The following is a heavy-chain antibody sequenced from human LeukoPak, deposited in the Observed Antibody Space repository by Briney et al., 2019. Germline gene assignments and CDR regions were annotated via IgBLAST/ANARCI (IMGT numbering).Heavy chain of an antibody. D-gene: IGHD3-16*02. CDR1: GGSISSYY. J-gene: IGHJ5*02. CDR2: IYTSGST. CDR3: ARGDYDYVWGSYRYTGENQNWFDP. V-gene: IGHV4-4*07. Sequence: PSETLSLTCTVSGGSISSYYWSWIRQPAGKGLEWVGRIYTSGSTNYNPSLKSRVTISVDTSKNQFSLKLSSVTAADTAVYYCARGDYDYVWGSYRYTGENQNWFDPWGQGTLVTVSS.